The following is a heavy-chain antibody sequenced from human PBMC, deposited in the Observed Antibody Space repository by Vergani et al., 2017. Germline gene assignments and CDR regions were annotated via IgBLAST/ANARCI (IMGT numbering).Heavy chain of an antibody. D-gene: IGHD5-12*01. CDR1: GYSISSGLY. CDR2: IFHSGLT. V-gene: IGHV4-38-2*01. CDR3: ARLSWLRVRTGNYFEY. Sequence: QVQLQESGPGLVKPSETLSLSCAVSGYSISSGLYWGWIRQPPGKGLEWIGSIFHSGLTYYNPSLKSRVTISVDTSKNQFFLKLNSVTAADTAVYYCARLSWLRVRTGNYFEYWGQGNLVTVSS. J-gene: IGHJ4*02.